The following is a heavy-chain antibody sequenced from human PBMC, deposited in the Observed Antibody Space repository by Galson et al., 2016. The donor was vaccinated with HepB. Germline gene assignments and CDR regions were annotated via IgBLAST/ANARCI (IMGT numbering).Heavy chain of an antibody. V-gene: IGHV1-69*13. CDR2: IIPIFGTA. J-gene: IGHJ4*02. D-gene: IGHD3-10*01. CDR3: ARSRFDGSGSHYNAELDS. Sequence: SVKVSCKASGGTFSSYAISWVRQAPGQGLEWMGGIIPIFGTANYAQKFQGRVTITADDSTSAAYMEMSSRRSEDTAMYYCARSRFDGSGSHYNAELDSCGQGTLVTVSS. CDR1: GGTFSSYA.